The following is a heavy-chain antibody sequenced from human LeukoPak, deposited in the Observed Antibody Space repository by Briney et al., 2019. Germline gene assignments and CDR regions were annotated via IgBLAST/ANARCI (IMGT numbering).Heavy chain of an antibody. Sequence: GGSLRLSCAASGFTVSSNYMSWVRQAPGKGLEWVSVIYSGGSTYYADSVKGRFTISRHNSKNTLYLQMNSLRAEDTAVYYCARARGYSWNAIEIDYWGQGTLVTVSS. CDR3: ARARGYSWNAIEIDY. CDR1: GFTVSSNY. CDR2: IYSGGST. D-gene: IGHD5-18*01. J-gene: IGHJ4*02. V-gene: IGHV3-53*04.